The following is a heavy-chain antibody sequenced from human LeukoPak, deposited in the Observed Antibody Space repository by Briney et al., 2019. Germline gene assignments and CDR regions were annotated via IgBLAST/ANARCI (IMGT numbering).Heavy chain of an antibody. V-gene: IGHV4-59*01. CDR1: GGSISRYY. CDR2: IYSSGST. J-gene: IGHJ5*02. D-gene: IGHD6-13*01. Sequence: PSETLSLTCAVSGGSISRYYWSWVRQPPGKGLEWIGYIYSSGSTNYNPSLKSRLSMSVDMSENHFSLKLSSVTAADTAVYYCTRAHSATATWFDPWGQGSLVTVSS. CDR3: TRAHSATATWFDP.